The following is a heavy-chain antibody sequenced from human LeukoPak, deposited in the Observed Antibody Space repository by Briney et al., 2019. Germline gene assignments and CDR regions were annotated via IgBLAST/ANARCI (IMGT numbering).Heavy chain of an antibody. CDR2: IYYSGST. Sequence: SETLSLTCTVSGGSISSYYWSWIRQPPGKGLEWIGYIYYSGSTYYNPSLKSRVTISVDTSKNQFSLKLSSVTAADTAVYYCATQNRGYYGSGSYAYWGQGTLVTVSS. D-gene: IGHD3-10*01. J-gene: IGHJ4*02. CDR1: GGSISSYY. CDR3: ATQNRGYYGSGSYAY. V-gene: IGHV4-59*12.